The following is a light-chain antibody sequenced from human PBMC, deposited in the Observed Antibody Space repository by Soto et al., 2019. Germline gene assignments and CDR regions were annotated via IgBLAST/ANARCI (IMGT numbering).Light chain of an antibody. Sequence: SALTQPPSASGSPGQSVTISCTGTNSDVGGYNYVSWYQQHPGKAPKLMIYGVSKRPSGVPDRFCGSKSGNTASLTVSGLQAEDEADYYCSSYAGSSSFDVFGTGTKLTVL. CDR2: GVS. CDR1: NSDVGGYNY. J-gene: IGLJ1*01. V-gene: IGLV2-8*01. CDR3: SSYAGSSSFDV.